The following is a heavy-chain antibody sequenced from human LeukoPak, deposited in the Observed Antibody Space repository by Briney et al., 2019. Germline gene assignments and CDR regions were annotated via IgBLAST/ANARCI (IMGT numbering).Heavy chain of an antibody. CDR1: GFTFSSYA. J-gene: IGHJ4*02. D-gene: IGHD3-22*01. CDR2: ISGSGGST. CDR3: AKDSLFHYYDNKGLEY. Sequence: PGGSLRLSCAASGFTFSSYATSWVRQAPGKGLEWVSAISGSGGSTYYADSVKGRFTISRDNSKNTLYLQMNSLRAEDTAVYYCAKDSLFHYYDNKGLEYWGQGTLVTVSS. V-gene: IGHV3-23*01.